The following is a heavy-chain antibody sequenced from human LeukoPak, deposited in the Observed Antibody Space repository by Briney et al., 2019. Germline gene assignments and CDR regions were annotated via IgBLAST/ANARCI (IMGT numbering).Heavy chain of an antibody. CDR1: GFTVSSNY. J-gene: IGHJ4*02. V-gene: IGHV3-21*01. CDR3: ARDLIRSYDY. D-gene: IGHD3-10*01. Sequence: PGGSLRLSCAASGFTVSSNYMSWVRQAPGKGLEWVSSISSSSSYIYYADSVKGRFTISRDNAKNSLYLQMNSLRAEDTAVYYCARDLIRSYDYWGQGTLVTVSS. CDR2: ISSSSSYI.